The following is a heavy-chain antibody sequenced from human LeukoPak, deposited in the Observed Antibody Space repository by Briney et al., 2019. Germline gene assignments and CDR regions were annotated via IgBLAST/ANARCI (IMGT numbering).Heavy chain of an antibody. V-gene: IGHV1-69*06. J-gene: IGHJ4*02. D-gene: IGHD2-15*01. CDR1: GGTLSNYA. CDR3: ARVGRPAAFDYYFDY. CDR2: FIPIFGTA. Sequence: SVKVSCKASGGTLSNYAVSWVRQAPGQGLEWMGGFIPIFGTANYAQKFQGRVTITADKSTSTAYMELSSLRSEDTAVYYCARVGRPAAFDYYFDYWGQGTLVTVSS.